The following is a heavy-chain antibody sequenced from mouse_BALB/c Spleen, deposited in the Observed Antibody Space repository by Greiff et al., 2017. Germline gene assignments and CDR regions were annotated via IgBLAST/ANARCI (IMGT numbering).Heavy chain of an antibody. CDR3: ARHEGNGWLAY. V-gene: IGHV5-6*01. CDR1: GFTFSSYG. D-gene: IGHD2-1*01. CDR2: ISSGGSYT. J-gene: IGHJ3*01. Sequence: EVKLVESGGDLVKPGGSLKLSCAASGFTFSSYGMSWVRQTPDKRLEWVATISSGGSYTYYPDSVKGRFTISRDNAKNTLYLQMSSLKSEDTAMYYCARHEGNGWLAYWGQGTLVTVSA.